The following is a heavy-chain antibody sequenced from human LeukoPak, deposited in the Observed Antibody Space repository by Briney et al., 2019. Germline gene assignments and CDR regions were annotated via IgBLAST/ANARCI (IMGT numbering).Heavy chain of an antibody. CDR3: GRGHWGLDY. V-gene: IGHV3-11*01. Sequence: PGGSLRLSCAVSGFTFSDHYMSWIRQAPGKGLEWVAYITQTGSSISYSDSVKGRFTISRDNARNSLYLQMDSLRPEDTAMYYCGRGHWGLDYWGQGTLLTVSS. J-gene: IGHJ4*02. CDR2: ITQTGSSI. CDR1: GFTFSDHY. D-gene: IGHD7-27*01.